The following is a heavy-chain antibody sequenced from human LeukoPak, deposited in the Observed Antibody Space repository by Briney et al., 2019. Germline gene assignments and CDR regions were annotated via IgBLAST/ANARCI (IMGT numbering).Heavy chain of an antibody. D-gene: IGHD2-8*01. CDR3: ARFDGFDY. V-gene: IGHV3-48*04. J-gene: IGHJ4*02. CDR1: GFTFSSYS. CDR2: ISSSSSTI. Sequence: GGSLRLSCAASGFTFSSYSMNWVRQAPGKGLEWDSYISSSSSTIYYADSVKGRFTISRDNAKNSLYLQMNSLRAEDTAVYYCARFDGFDYWGQGTLVTVSS.